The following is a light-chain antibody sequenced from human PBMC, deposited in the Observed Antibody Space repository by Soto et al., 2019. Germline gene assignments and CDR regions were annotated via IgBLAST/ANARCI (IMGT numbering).Light chain of an antibody. V-gene: IGKV3-20*01. J-gene: IGKJ5*01. CDR1: RSVSSSY. Sequence: EIVLTQSPGTLSLSPGDRTTLSCRTRRSVSSSYLAWYQQKPGQAPRLLIYGASSRATGIPDRFSGSGSGTDFTLTISRREPEDFAVYYCQQYGSSPPITFGQGTRLEIK. CDR3: QQYGSSPPIT. CDR2: GAS.